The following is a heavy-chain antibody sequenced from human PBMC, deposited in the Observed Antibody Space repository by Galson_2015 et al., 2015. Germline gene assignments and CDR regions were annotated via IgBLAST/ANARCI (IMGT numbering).Heavy chain of an antibody. D-gene: IGHD2-2*01. CDR3: ASPKDCSSTSCYEGNDAFDI. Sequence: QSGAEVKKPGESLRISCKGSGYSFTSYWISWVRQMPGKGLEWMGRIDPSDSYTNYSPSFQGHVTISADKSISTAYLQWSSLKASDTAMYYCASPKDCSSTSCYEGNDAFDIWGQGTMVTVSS. V-gene: IGHV5-10-1*01. CDR1: GYSFTSYW. CDR2: IDPSDSYT. J-gene: IGHJ3*02.